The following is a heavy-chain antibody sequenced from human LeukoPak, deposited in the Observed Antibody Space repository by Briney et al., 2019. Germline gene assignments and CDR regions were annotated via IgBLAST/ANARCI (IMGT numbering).Heavy chain of an antibody. D-gene: IGHD2-15*01. CDR3: ATRSTGVAATFDS. CDR1: GRSISSYY. Sequence: SETLSLTCTVSGRSISSYYWSWMRQPPGKGLEWIGYIYYSGNSNYNPSLKSRVTISADTSKNELALKLSSVTAADTAVYYCATRSTGVAATFDSWGQGALVTVSS. V-gene: IGHV4-59*01. J-gene: IGHJ4*02. CDR2: IYYSGNS.